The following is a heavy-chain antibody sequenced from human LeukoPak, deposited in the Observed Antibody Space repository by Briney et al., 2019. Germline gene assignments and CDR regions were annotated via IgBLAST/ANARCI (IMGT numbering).Heavy chain of an antibody. V-gene: IGHV3-7*01. J-gene: IGHJ4*02. D-gene: IGHD6-6*01. Sequence: GGSLRLSCEGSGFTFSNYWMSWVRQAPGKGLEWVANIQQHGSETYYGDSVKGRFTISRDNAKNSLYLQMNSLRAEDTAVYYCARDRGSSTYTDYWGQGTLVTVSS. CDR2: IQQHGSET. CDR3: ARDRGSSTYTDY. CDR1: GFTFSNYW.